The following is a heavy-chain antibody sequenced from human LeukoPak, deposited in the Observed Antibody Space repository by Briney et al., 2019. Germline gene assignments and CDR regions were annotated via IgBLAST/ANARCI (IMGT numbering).Heavy chain of an antibody. Sequence: ASVKVSCKASGYTFTDYYMHWVRQAPGQGLEWMGWINPNSGGTNYAQKFQGRVTMTRDTSISTASMELSRLRSDDTAVYYCARWGHSINAFDIGGQGTMVTVSS. D-gene: IGHD5-24*01. V-gene: IGHV1-2*02. J-gene: IGHJ3*02. CDR1: GYTFTDYY. CDR2: INPNSGGT. CDR3: ARWGHSINAFDI.